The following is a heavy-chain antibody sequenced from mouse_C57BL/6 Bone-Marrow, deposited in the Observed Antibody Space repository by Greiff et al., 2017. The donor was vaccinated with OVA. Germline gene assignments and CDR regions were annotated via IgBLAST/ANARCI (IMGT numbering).Heavy chain of an antibody. V-gene: IGHV1-81*01. CDR2: IYPRSGNT. D-gene: IGHD1-1*01. Sequence: VKLVESGAELARPGASVKLSCKASGYTFTSYGISWVKQRTGQGLEWIGEIYPRSGNTYYNEKFKGKATLTADKSSSTAYMELRSLTSEDSAVYFCARRYYYGLWYFDVWGTGTTVTVSS. CDR3: ARRYYYGLWYFDV. J-gene: IGHJ1*03. CDR1: GYTFTSYG.